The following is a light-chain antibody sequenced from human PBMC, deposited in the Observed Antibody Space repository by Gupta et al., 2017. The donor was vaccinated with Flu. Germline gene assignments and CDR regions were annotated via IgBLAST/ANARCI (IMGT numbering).Light chain of an antibody. CDR1: SGDIGTFNY. CDR2: EVN. V-gene: IGLV2-14*01. CDR3: SSYTTYNTPLV. J-gene: IGLJ3*02. Sequence: QSALTQPASVSGSPGQSIPISCSGNSGDIGTFNYVSWYQHHPGKAPKLILYEVNNRPSGVSDRFSGSKSATTASLTISGLQSDDEADYYCSSYTTYNTPLVFGGGTKLTVL.